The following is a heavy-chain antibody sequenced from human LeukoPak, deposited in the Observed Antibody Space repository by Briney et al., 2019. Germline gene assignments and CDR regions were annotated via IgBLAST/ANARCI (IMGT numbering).Heavy chain of an antibody. D-gene: IGHD1-1*01. CDR3: ATTRGFDY. Sequence: GGSLRLSCAASGFTVSRYWMSWVRQTPGKGLEWVANIKEDGGEKYYVDSVKGRFTISRDNAKSSLFLQMNSLRTEDTAVYYCATTRGFDYWGQGTLVTVSS. CDR1: GFTVSRYW. V-gene: IGHV3-7*03. J-gene: IGHJ4*02. CDR2: IKEDGGEK.